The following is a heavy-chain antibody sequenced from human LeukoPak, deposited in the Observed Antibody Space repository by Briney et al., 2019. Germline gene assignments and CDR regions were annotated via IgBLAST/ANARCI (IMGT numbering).Heavy chain of an antibody. CDR2: IKQDGSEK. CDR3: ARDTRPGYCTNGVCPRAYYYYGMDV. V-gene: IGHV3-7*01. J-gene: IGHJ6*02. Sequence: GGSLRLSCAASGFTFSSYWMSWVRQAPGKGLEWVANIKQDGSEKYYVDSVKGRFTISRDNAKNSLYLQMNSLRAEDTAVYYCARDTRPGYCTNGVCPRAYYYYGMDVWGQGTTVTVSS. CDR1: GFTFSSYW. D-gene: IGHD2-8*01.